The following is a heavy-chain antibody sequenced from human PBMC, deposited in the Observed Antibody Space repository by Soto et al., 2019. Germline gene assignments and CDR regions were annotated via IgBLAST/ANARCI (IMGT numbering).Heavy chain of an antibody. Sequence: SETLSVTCTVSGSSISGYFWSWSRQPPGKGMEWIGYFFHRGNTRYNPSLESRVAISVDTSKNSVSLNLTSVTAADTAVYYCARDLSATYSSAPGYWGQGTLVTIS. V-gene: IGHV4-59*12. CDR1: GSSISGYF. CDR2: FFHRGNT. J-gene: IGHJ4*02. CDR3: ARDLSATYSSAPGY. D-gene: IGHD4-4*01.